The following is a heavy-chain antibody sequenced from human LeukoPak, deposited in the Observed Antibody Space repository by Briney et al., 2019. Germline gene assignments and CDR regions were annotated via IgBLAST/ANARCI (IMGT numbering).Heavy chain of an antibody. CDR3: ARGGFESCSAGSCFLGNY. V-gene: IGHV4-59*01. D-gene: IGHD2-15*01. CDR2: IYYIGTT. J-gene: IGHJ4*02. Sequence: PSETLSLTCTVSRGSISPYYWSWIRQSPGKGLEWIGYIYYIGTTNYNPSLQSRVTMSVDTSTNQFTLNLASVTAADTAVYYCARGGFESCSAGSCFLGNYWGQGILVAVST. CDR1: RGSISPYY.